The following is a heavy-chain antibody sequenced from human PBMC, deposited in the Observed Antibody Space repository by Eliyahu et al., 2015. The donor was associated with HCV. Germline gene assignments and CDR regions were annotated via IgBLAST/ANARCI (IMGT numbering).Heavy chain of an antibody. Sequence: QLQLQESGPGLVKPSETLSLTCTVSGGSISSSSYYWGWIRQPPGKGLEWIGSIYYSGSTYYNPSLKSRVTISVDTSKNQFSLKLSSVTAADTAVYFCARLTRGTAMPHYFDYWGQGTLVTVSS. CDR3: ARLTRGTAMPHYFDY. CDR2: IYYSGST. CDR1: GGSISSSSYY. V-gene: IGHV4-39*01. D-gene: IGHD5-18*01. J-gene: IGHJ4*02.